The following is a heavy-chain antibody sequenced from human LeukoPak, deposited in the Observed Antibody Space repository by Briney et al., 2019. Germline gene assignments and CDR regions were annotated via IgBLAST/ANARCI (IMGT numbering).Heavy chain of an antibody. D-gene: IGHD1-14*01. CDR1: GFTLSGSA. V-gene: IGHV3-73*01. J-gene: IGHJ4*02. Sequence: GGSLKLSCAASGFTLSGSAMYWVRQASGKGLEWAGRIRSKANNYATEYAASVKGRFTISRDDSKNTAYLQMNSLKTEDTAVYCCTTGSAYWGQGTLVTVSS. CDR2: IRSKANNYAT. CDR3: TTGSAY.